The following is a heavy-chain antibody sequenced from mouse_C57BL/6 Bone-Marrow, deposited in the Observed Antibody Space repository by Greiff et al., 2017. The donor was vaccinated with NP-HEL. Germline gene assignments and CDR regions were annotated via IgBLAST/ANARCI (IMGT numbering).Heavy chain of an antibody. CDR3: ARSWDYGAWFAY. V-gene: IGHV1-64*01. D-gene: IGHD2-4*01. J-gene: IGHJ3*01. CDR1: GYTFTSYW. CDR2: IHPNSGST. Sequence: VQLQQPGAELVKPGASVKLSCKASGYTFTSYWMHWVKQRPGQGLEWIGMIHPNSGSTNYNEKFKSKATLTVDKSSSTAYMQLSSLTSEDSAVYYCARSWDYGAWFAYWGQGTLVTVSA.